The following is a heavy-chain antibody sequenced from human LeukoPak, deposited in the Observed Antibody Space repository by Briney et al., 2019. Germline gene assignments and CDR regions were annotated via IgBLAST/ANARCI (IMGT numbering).Heavy chain of an antibody. D-gene: IGHD5-12*01. J-gene: IGHJ5*02. V-gene: IGHV3-48*03. Sequence: GGSLRLSCSASGFAFSGREMAWVRQAPGKGLEWVSYISSNGKTILHADSVKGRITISRDNTKKSLYLQLGGLRVEDSAFYYCVRASYTGFDLHFDQWGQGTLVTVSS. CDR1: GFAFSGRE. CDR2: ISSNGKTI. CDR3: VRASYTGFDLHFDQ.